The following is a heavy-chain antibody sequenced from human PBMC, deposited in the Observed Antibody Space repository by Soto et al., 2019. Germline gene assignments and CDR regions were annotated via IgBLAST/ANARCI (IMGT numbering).Heavy chain of an antibody. J-gene: IGHJ4*02. D-gene: IGHD3-22*01. Sequence: PGGSLRLSCEASGFTFTSYWMHWVRQAPGKGLVWVARVSPDGKRTTYADSVKGRFAISRDNAKNTLYLQMNSLRAEDTALYFCARDGLNHYYSSGYFYWGQGTLVTVSS. CDR1: GFTFTSYW. CDR3: ARDGLNHYYSSGYFY. CDR2: VSPDGKRT. V-gene: IGHV3-74*01.